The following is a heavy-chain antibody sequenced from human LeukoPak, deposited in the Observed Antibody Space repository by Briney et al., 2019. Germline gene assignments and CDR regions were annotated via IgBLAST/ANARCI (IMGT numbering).Heavy chain of an antibody. CDR3: AGGDYSYFDY. CDR1: GGSISSSSYY. CDR2: IYYSGST. Sequence: SETLSLTCTVSGGSISSSSYYWGWIRQPPGKGLEWIGSIYYSGSTYYNPSLKSRVTISVDTSKNQFSLKLSSVTAADTAVYYCAGGDYSYFDYWGQGTLVTVSS. D-gene: IGHD4-17*01. J-gene: IGHJ4*02. V-gene: IGHV4-39*01.